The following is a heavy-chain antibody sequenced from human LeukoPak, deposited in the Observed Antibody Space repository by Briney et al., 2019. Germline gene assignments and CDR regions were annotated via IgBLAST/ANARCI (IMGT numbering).Heavy chain of an antibody. CDR1: GGSFSGYY. CDR2: INHSGST. CDR3: ARGKSGLFGELLRGSWFDP. J-gene: IGHJ5*02. D-gene: IGHD3-10*02. V-gene: IGHV4-34*01. Sequence: SETLSLTCAVYGGSFSGYYWSWIRQPPGKGLEWNGEINHSGSTNYNPSLKSRVTISVDTSKNQFSLKLSSVTAADTAVYYCARGKSGLFGELLRGSWFDPWGQGTLVTVSS.